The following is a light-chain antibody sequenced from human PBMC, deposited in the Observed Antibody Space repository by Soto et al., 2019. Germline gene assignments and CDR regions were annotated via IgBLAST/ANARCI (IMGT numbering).Light chain of an antibody. J-gene: IGKJ1*01. CDR3: QQYFTSPWT. CDR1: QSVSSSY. CDR2: GAS. Sequence: EIVLPQSPGTLSFSPGERATLSFMSSQSVSSSYLAWYQQKPGQAPRLLIYGASNRATGIPDRFSGSGSGTDFTLTISSLQAEDVAVYYCQQYFTSPWTFGQGTKVDIK. V-gene: IGKV3-20*01.